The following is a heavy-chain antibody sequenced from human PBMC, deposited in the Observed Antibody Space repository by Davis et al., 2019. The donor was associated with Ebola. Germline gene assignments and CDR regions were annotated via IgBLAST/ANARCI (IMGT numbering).Heavy chain of an antibody. Sequence: GESLKISCAASGFPFSNAWMSWVRQAPGKGLEWVGRINSKTDGGTTDYAAPVKGRFTISRDDSKNTLYLQMNSLKTEDTAVYYCTPDLKGTIYYYYYGMDVWGQGTAVTVSS. V-gene: IGHV3-15*01. CDR1: GFPFSNAW. CDR2: INSKTDGGTT. CDR3: TPDLKGTIYYYYYGMDV. D-gene: IGHD3-10*01. J-gene: IGHJ6*02.